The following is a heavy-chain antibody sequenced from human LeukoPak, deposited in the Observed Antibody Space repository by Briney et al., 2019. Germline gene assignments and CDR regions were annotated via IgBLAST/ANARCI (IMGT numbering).Heavy chain of an antibody. V-gene: IGHV3-13*01. D-gene: IGHD1-1*01. CDR2: IGTAGVT. Sequence: GGSLRLSCAASGFTFSDYDMHRVRQATGKGLEWVSAIGTAGVTYYTGSVKGRFTISRENAKNSLYLQMNSLRAGDTAVYYCARVAKERVGGVYYFDYWGQGTLVTVSS. CDR1: GFTFSDYD. J-gene: IGHJ4*02. CDR3: ARVAKERVGGVYYFDY.